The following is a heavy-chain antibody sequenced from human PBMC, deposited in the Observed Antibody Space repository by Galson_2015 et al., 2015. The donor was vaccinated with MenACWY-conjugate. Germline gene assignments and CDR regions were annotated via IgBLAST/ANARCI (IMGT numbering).Heavy chain of an antibody. V-gene: IGHV4-59*08. CDR1: GGSISSYY. CDR2: ISYSGST. D-gene: IGHD4-17*01. Sequence: ETLSLTCAVSGGSISSYYWSWIRPPPGKGLEWIGYISYSGSTTYNPSLQSRVTISIDTSKTQFSLRLTSVTAADTAVYYCARSLPLPSYGESLDPDYWGQGTMVTVSS. CDR3: ARSLPLPSYGESLDPDY. J-gene: IGHJ4*02.